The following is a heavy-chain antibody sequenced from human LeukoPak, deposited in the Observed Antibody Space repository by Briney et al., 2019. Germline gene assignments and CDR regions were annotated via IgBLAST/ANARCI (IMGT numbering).Heavy chain of an antibody. D-gene: IGHD1-26*01. Sequence: GGSLRLSCAASGFTFSNYAMSWVRQALGKGLEWVSVIGGGGGNTYYADSVKGRFTISRDNSKNTLYLQMNSLRPEDTAVYYCARLKVGATPDYWGQGTLVTVSS. CDR1: GFTFSNYA. J-gene: IGHJ4*02. CDR3: ARLKVGATPDY. CDR2: IGGGGGNT. V-gene: IGHV3-23*01.